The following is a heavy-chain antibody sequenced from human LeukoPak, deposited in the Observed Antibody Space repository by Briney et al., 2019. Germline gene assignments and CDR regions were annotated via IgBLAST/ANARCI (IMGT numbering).Heavy chain of an antibody. CDR2: INSDGRST. CDR1: GFTFNNYW. Sequence: PGGSLRLSCAASGFTFNNYWMHWVRQAPGEGLVWISRINSDGRSTNYADSVKGRFNISRDDAKNTLSLQMNSLRVEDTAVYYCAAAVAAAPGAYWGQGTLVTVS. CDR3: AAAVAAAPGAY. V-gene: IGHV3-74*01. D-gene: IGHD6-13*01. J-gene: IGHJ4*02.